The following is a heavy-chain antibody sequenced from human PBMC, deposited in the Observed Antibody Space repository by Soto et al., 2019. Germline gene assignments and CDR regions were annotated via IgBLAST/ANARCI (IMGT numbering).Heavy chain of an antibody. CDR1: GVTVGNNY. J-gene: IGHJ4*02. CDR2: TYSGGDT. V-gene: IGHV3-66*01. CDR3: ARNVPVTALGY. D-gene: IGHD4-17*01. Sequence: EVRLVESGGGLVQPGGSLRLSCAASGVTVGNNYMSWVRQAPGKGLEWVSVTYSGGDTRYADSVKGRFTMSRDSTKNTXXXQXXSLXAXXTAVYFCARNVPVTALGYWGQGSLVTVSS.